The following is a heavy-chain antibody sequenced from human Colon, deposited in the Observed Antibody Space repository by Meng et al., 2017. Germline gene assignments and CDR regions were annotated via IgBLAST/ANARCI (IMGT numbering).Heavy chain of an antibody. Sequence: GGSLRLSCAASGSGFTFSNYNMNWVRQAPGKGLEWVSSISSSSSFIYYADSVKGRFTISRDNAKNSLFLQMDSLRAEDTAVYYCAKDTGGIDYWGQGTLVTVSS. CDR3: AKDTGGIDY. CDR2: ISSSSSFI. V-gene: IGHV3-21*01. J-gene: IGHJ4*02. CDR1: GSGFTFSNYN. D-gene: IGHD2-15*01.